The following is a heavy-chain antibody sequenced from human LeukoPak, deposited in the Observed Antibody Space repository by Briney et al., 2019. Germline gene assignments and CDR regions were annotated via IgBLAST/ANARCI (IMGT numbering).Heavy chain of an antibody. CDR2: INKKGGT. Sequence: SQTLSLTCTVSSDSISSGDYYWSWIRQPAGKGLEFIGYINKKGGTFYNPPLRSRVSISIDTSKNQFSLKLTSVTAADTAVYLCAREHKSYGDYPYYLDSWGQRTLVTVSS. D-gene: IGHD4-17*01. J-gene: IGHJ4*02. CDR3: AREHKSYGDYPYYLDS. CDR1: SDSISSGDYY. V-gene: IGHV4-30-4*01.